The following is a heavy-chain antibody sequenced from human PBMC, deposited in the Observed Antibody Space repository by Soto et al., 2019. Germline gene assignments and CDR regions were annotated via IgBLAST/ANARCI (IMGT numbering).Heavy chain of an antibody. CDR3: AKDGAAAGSGAFDI. D-gene: IGHD6-13*01. V-gene: IGHV3-9*01. Sequence: EVQLVESGGGLVQPGRSLRLSCAASGFTFDDYAMHWVRQAPGKGLEWVSGISWNSGSIGYADSVKGRFTISRDNAKNPLYLQMNSLRAEDTALYYCAKDGAAAGSGAFDIWGQGTMVTVSS. CDR1: GFTFDDYA. J-gene: IGHJ3*02. CDR2: ISWNSGSI.